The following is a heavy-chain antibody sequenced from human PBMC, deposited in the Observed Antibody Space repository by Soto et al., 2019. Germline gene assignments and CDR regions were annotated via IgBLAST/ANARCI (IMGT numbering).Heavy chain of an antibody. Sequence: GGSLRLSCASSGFTFSSYAMSWVRQAPGKGLEWVSAISGSGGSTYYADSVKGRFTISRDNSKNTLYLQMNSLRAADTAVYYCARAYEDYDFWRAPDYYYYYMDVWGKGTTVTVSS. V-gene: IGHV3-23*01. CDR1: GFTFSSYA. CDR2: ISGSGGST. CDR3: ARAYEDYDFWRAPDYYYYYMDV. J-gene: IGHJ6*03. D-gene: IGHD3-3*01.